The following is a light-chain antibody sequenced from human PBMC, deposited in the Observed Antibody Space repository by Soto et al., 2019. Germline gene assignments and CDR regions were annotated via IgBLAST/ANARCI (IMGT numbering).Light chain of an antibody. Sequence: ALTQPPSASGSPGQSVTISCTGTKNDIGVYDFVSWYQHHPGRAPRLIIYEVVQRPSGVPDRFSGSKSGNTASLTVSGLQAADEADYFCKSYAGSNTYVFGSGTKVTVL. CDR1: KNDIGVYDF. V-gene: IGLV2-8*01. CDR2: EVV. J-gene: IGLJ1*01. CDR3: KSYAGSNTYV.